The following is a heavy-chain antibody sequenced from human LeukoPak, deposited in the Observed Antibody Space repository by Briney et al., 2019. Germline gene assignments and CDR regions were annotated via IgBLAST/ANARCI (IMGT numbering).Heavy chain of an antibody. J-gene: IGHJ4*02. D-gene: IGHD1-26*01. CDR3: ARDGAATDDVGPFDY. Sequence: GGSLRLSCAASGFTFSSYSMNWVRQAPGKGLEWVSSISSSSSYIYYADSVKGRFTISRDNAKNSLYLQMSSLRAEDTAVYYCARDGAATDDVGPFDYWGQGTLVTVSS. CDR1: GFTFSSYS. V-gene: IGHV3-21*01. CDR2: ISSSSSYI.